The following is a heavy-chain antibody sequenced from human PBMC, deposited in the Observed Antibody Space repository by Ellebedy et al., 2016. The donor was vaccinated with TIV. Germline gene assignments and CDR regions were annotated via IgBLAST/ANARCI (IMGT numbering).Heavy chain of an antibody. J-gene: IGHJ6*02. Sequence: PGGSLRLSCAASGFTFTSYWMHWVRQAPGKGLVWVSCINSYGSSKSYADSVRGRFTISRDNSKNTLYLQMNSLRAEDTAVYYCAKDPDDEAYYYYGMDVWGQGTTVTVSS. CDR1: GFTFTSYW. CDR3: AKDPDDEAYYYYGMDV. D-gene: IGHD1-1*01. V-gene: IGHV3-74*01. CDR2: INSYGSSK.